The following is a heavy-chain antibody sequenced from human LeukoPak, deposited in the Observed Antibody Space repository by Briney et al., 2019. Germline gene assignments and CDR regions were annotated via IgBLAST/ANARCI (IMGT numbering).Heavy chain of an antibody. Sequence: ASAKVSCKASGYTFTSYGISWVRQAPGQGLEWMGWISAHSGNTNYAQKLQGRVTMTTDTSTSTAYMELRSLRSDDTAVYYCARGPPHGPYYFDYWGQGTLVSVSS. CDR2: ISAHSGNT. V-gene: IGHV1-18*01. D-gene: IGHD2-8*01. J-gene: IGHJ4*02. CDR3: ARGPPHGPYYFDY. CDR1: GYTFTSYG.